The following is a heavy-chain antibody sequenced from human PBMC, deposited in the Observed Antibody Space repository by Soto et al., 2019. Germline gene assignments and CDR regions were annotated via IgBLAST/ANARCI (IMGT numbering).Heavy chain of an antibody. CDR1: GYTFTNYD. Sequence: QVQLVQSGAEVKKPGASVKVSCETSGYTFTNYDINWVRQAAGQGLEWMGWINPDSDNTGYAQKFKGRVKMTRNNSISTAYMELNSLRSEDTAVYYCARGRRYCTTTSCYPPALFPYGMDVWGQGTTVTVSS. CDR3: ARGRRYCTTTSCYPPALFPYGMDV. J-gene: IGHJ6*02. CDR2: INPDSDNT. D-gene: IGHD2-2*01. V-gene: IGHV1-8*01.